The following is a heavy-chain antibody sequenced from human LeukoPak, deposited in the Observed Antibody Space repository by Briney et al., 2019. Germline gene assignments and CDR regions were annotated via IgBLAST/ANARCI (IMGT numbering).Heavy chain of an antibody. Sequence: SVKVSCKASGGTFSSYAISWVRQAPGQGLEWMGGIIPIFGTANYAQKFQGRVTITADESTSTAYMELSSLRAEDTAVYYCARGIYDYVWGSLYYFDYWGQGTLVTVSS. J-gene: IGHJ4*02. CDR1: GGTFSSYA. CDR3: ARGIYDYVWGSLYYFDY. V-gene: IGHV1-69*13. D-gene: IGHD3-16*01. CDR2: IIPIFGTA.